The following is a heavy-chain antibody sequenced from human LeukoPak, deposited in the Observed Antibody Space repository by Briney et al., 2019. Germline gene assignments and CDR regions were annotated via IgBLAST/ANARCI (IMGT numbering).Heavy chain of an antibody. V-gene: IGHV4-34*01. CDR1: GVSFSGYY. CDR2: INHSGST. CDR3: ARGMKYSSGWLGRRSWFDR. D-gene: IGHD6-19*01. Sequence: PSETLSLNGAGYGVSFSGYYWSWLGQPPGKGLEWFGEINHSGSTNYNPSLKSRVTISVHTSKNPFPLKLSSVAAADTAVYYCARGMKYSSGWLGRRSWFDRWGQGTLVTVSS. J-gene: IGHJ5*02.